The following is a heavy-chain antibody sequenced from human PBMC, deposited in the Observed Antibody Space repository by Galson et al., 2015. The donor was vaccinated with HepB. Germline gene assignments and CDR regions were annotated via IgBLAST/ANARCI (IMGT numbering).Heavy chain of an antibody. CDR3: VRPRGAGAGDYQNWYFDL. J-gene: IGHJ2*01. V-gene: IGHV3-30-3*01. CDR1: GFSFNYFP. Sequence: LRLSCAASGFSFNYFPMHWVRQAPGKGLEWVAVISYTASYTGYAAFGRGRFTISRDNSKNALYLLMNSLRVDDTALYYCVRPRGAGAGDYQNWYFDLWGRGTLVTVSS. D-gene: IGHD4-17*01. CDR2: ISYTASYT.